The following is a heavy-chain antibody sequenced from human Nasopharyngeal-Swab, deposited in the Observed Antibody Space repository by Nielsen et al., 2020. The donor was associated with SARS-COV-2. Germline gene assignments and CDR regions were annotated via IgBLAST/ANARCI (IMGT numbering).Heavy chain of an antibody. CDR3: ARAPSPPYSSSYYYYGMDV. Sequence: GESLKISCAASGFTFSSYGMHWVRQAPGKGLEWVAVIWYDGSNKYYADSVKGRFTISRDNSKNTLYLQMNSLRAEDTAVYYCARAPSPPYSSSYYYYGMDVWGQGTTVTVSS. D-gene: IGHD6-6*01. CDR2: IWYDGSNK. J-gene: IGHJ6*02. V-gene: IGHV3-33*01. CDR1: GFTFSSYG.